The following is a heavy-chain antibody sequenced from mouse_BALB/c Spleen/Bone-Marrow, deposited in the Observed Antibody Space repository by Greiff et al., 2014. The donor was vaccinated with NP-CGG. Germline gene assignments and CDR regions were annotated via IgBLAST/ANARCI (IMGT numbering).Heavy chain of an antibody. CDR2: IWADGRT. V-gene: IGHV2-9*02. J-gene: IGHJ4*01. CDR3: ARITTATGAMDY. D-gene: IGHD1-2*01. CDR1: GFSLTNYG. Sequence: VQLQQSGPGLVAPSQSLSITCTVSGFSLTNYGVHWVRQPPGKGLEWLGVIWADGRTNNNSALMSRLSISKDNSKSQVFFKMNSLQTDDTAMYYCARITTATGAMDYWGQGTSVTVSS.